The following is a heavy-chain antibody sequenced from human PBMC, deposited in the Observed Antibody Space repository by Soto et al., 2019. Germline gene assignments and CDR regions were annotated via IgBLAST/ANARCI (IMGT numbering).Heavy chain of an antibody. D-gene: IGHD4-17*01. CDR2: INHSGST. CDR3: VACDYGDYPRY. J-gene: IGHJ4*02. CDR1: GGSFSGYY. Sequence: QVQLQQWGAGLLKPSETLSLTCAVYGGSFSGYYWSWVRQSPRKGLEWIGEINHSGSTNYNPSLKSRLTMPVDTSKNQFSLKLRSVTAADTALYYCVACDYGDYPRYWGQGTLVTVSS. V-gene: IGHV4-34*01.